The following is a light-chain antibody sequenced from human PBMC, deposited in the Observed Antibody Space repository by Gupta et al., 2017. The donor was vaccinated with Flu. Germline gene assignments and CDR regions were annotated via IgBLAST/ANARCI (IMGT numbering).Light chain of an antibody. J-gene: IGLJ1*01. CDR2: GNS. CDR3: QSYDSSLSGFVEV. V-gene: IGLV1-40*01. Sequence: QSVLTQPPSVSGAPGQMVTISCTGSSSNIGAGYDVHWYQQLPGTAPKLLIYGNSNRPSGVPDRFSGSKSGTSASLAITGLQAEDEADYYCQSYDSSLSGFVEVVGTGTKVTVL. CDR1: SSNIGAGYD.